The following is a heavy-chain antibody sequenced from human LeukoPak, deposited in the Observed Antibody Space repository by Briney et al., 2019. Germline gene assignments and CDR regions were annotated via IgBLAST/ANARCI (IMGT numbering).Heavy chain of an antibody. Sequence: ASVTVSCKASGYTFTSYYMHWVRQAPGQGLEWMGIINPSGGSTSYAQKFQGRVTMTRDTSTSTVYMELSSLRSEDTAVYYCARAEYGSGSYGGSATRWGQGTLVTVSS. V-gene: IGHV1-46*01. CDR1: GYTFTSYY. D-gene: IGHD3-10*01. CDR2: INPSGGST. CDR3: ARAEYGSGSYGGSATR. J-gene: IGHJ4*02.